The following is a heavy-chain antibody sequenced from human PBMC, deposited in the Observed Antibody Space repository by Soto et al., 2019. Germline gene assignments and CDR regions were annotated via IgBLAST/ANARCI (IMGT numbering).Heavy chain of an antibody. CDR1: GGSFTTYY. D-gene: IGHD2-15*01. V-gene: IGHV4-34*01. CDR3: ARRYCSDSSCSYFDY. CDR2: INHSGFT. Sequence: QVQLHQWGAGLLKPSETLSLTCAVYGGSFTTYYWSWIRQSPGKGLEWIGEINHSGFTNYNPSLESRVTTSVDTSKNQFSLKLRSVTAADTAIYYCARRYCSDSSCSYFDYWGRGTLVSVSS. J-gene: IGHJ4*02.